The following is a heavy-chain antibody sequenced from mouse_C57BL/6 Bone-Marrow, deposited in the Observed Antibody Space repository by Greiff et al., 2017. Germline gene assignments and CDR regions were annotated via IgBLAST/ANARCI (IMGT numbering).Heavy chain of an antibody. Sequence: VQLQQSGPVLVKPGASVKMSCKASGYTFTDYYMNWVKQSHGKSLEWIGVINPYNGGTSYNQKFKGKATLTVDKSSSTAYMELNSLTSEDSAVYYCGRSDYDGYYFDVWGTGTTVTVSS. V-gene: IGHV1-19*01. D-gene: IGHD2-3*01. J-gene: IGHJ1*03. CDR3: GRSDYDGYYFDV. CDR2: INPYNGGT. CDR1: GYTFTDYY.